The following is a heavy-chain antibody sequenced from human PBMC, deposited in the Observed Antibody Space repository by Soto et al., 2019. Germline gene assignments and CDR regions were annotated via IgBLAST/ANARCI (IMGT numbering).Heavy chain of an antibody. CDR1: GYTFTSYG. CDR3: AREGRGGYCSGGSCAPDYYYGMDV. D-gene: IGHD2-15*01. Sequence: ASVKVSCKASGYTFTSYGISWVRQAPGQGLEWMGWISAYNGNTSYAQKFQGRVTMTRDTSTSTVYMELSSLRSEDTAVYYCAREGRGGYCSGGSCAPDYYYGMDVWGQGTTVTVSS. J-gene: IGHJ6*02. CDR2: ISAYNGNT. V-gene: IGHV1-18*01.